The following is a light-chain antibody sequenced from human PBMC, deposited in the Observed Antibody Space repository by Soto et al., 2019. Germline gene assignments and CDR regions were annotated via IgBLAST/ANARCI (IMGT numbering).Light chain of an antibody. J-gene: IGLJ3*02. CDR1: SSDVGGYNL. CDR3: CSYASGGTWV. V-gene: IGLV2-23*02. CDR2: EVS. Sequence: HSALTQPASVSGSPGQSITISCTGTSSDVGGYNLVSWYQQYPGEAPKLIFYEVSKRPSGLSSRFSGSKSGNTASLTISGLQADDEADYYCCSYASGGTWVFGGGTKLTVL.